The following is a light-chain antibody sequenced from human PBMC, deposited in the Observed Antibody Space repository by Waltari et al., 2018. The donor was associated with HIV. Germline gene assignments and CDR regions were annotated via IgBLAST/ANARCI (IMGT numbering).Light chain of an antibody. CDR3: QAWDTNTAQVV. CDR2: QDT. J-gene: IGLJ2*01. CDR1: KLGDTY. Sequence: SFDLTQPPSVSVSPGQTATITCSGEKLGDTYTSWYQLKPGHSPVMVIFQDTRRPSGIPERFSGSYSGDTATLTISGTQTLDEADYYCQAWDTNTAQVVFGGGTKLTVL. V-gene: IGLV3-1*01.